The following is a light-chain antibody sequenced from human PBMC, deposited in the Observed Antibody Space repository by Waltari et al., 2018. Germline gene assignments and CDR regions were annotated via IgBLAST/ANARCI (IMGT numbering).Light chain of an antibody. CDR1: QSVLYSSNNNNC. CDR2: WAS. CDR3: HQYYSSPWT. V-gene: IGKV4-1*01. J-gene: IGKJ1*01. Sequence: DIVMTQSPDSLAVSLGERATINCKSSQSVLYSSNNNNCLAWYQQKPGQPPKLLIYWASTRESGVPDRFGGSGSGTDFTLTISSLQAEDVAVYYCHQYYSSPWTFGQGTKVEI.